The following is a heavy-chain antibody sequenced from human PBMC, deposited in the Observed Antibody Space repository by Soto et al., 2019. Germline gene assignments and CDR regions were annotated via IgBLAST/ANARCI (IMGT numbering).Heavy chain of an antibody. V-gene: IGHV3-21*01. CDR2: IGTSSSYI. J-gene: IGHJ6*02. D-gene: IGHD4-17*01. CDR1: GFTFSSYT. CDR3: ARDSVRDYLYYYYGMDV. Sequence: VQLVESGGGLVKPGGSLRLSCAASGFTFSSYTMNWVRQAPGRGLEWVSSIGTSSSYIYYADSVKGRFTISRDNAKNSLFLQMNSLRADDTAVYYCARDSVRDYLYYYYGMDVWGQGTTVTVSS.